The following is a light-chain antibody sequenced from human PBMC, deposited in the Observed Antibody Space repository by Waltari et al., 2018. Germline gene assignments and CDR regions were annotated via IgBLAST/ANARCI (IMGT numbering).Light chain of an antibody. CDR1: SANIGRNT. CDR2: SNN. CDR3: ATWDDSLNGRVV. J-gene: IGLJ2*01. Sequence: QSVLTQPPSASGTPGQRVTISCSGSSANIGRNTVNWYQQPPGTAPKLPIYSNNQRPSGVPDRFSGSKSVTSASLAISGLQSEDAADYYCATWDDSLNGRVVFGGGTKLTVL. V-gene: IGLV1-44*01.